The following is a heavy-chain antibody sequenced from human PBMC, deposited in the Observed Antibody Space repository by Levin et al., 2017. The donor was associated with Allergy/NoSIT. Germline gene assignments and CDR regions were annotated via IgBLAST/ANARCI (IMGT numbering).Heavy chain of an antibody. J-gene: IGHJ6*02. V-gene: IGHV3-33*01. D-gene: IGHD3/OR15-3a*01. CDR2: IWYDGTKE. CDR3: ARDGPSTVYYGMDV. CDR1: GFTFKNFG. Sequence: GGSLRLSCAASGFTFKNFGIHWVRQAPGKGLEWVAFIWYDGTKEYYPDSVKGRFTVSRDNSKNTVYLEMNSLRAEDTAVYHCARDGPSTVYYGMDVWGQGTTVTVSS.